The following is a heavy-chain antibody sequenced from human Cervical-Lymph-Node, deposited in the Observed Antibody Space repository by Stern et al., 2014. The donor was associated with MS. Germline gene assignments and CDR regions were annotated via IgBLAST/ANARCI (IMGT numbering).Heavy chain of an antibody. J-gene: IGHJ4*02. CDR1: GFSLSNARMG. CDR2: LFPNDEK. V-gene: IGHV2-26*01. CDR3: ARMSGSILYAWANYFDY. D-gene: IGHD3-16*01. Sequence: QVTLKESGPVLVKPTETLTLTCTVSGFSLSNARMGVSWIRQPPGKALEWLAPLFPNDEKSYRTSLKSRLTISKDTSKSQVVLTVTNMDPVDTATYYCARMSGSILYAWANYFDYWGQGILVIVSS.